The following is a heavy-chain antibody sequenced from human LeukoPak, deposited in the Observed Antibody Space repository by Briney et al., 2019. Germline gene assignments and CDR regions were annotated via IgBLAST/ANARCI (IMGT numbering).Heavy chain of an antibody. CDR1: GYTLTELS. CDR2: FDPEDGRR. V-gene: IGHV1-24*01. J-gene: IGHJ4*02. Sequence: ASVKVSCKVSGYTLTELSMHWVRQVPGRGLEWMGGFDPEDGRRIYAQKFQGRVTMTEDTSTDTVYMELSSLRSEDTAVYYCATVWVKWVDIVSTIEGFDFWGQGTLVTVSS. D-gene: IGHD5/OR15-5a*01. CDR3: ATVWVKWVDIVSTIEGFDF.